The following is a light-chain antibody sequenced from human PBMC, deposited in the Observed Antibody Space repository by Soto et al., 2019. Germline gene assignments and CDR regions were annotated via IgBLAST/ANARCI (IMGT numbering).Light chain of an antibody. CDR2: AAS. V-gene: IGKV3-15*01. CDR1: QTVSTN. Sequence: EIVMTQSPATLSVSAGERATLSCRASQTVSTNLAWYQQKPGQAPRLLIYAASTRAPGIPARFSGSGSGTEFTLTISSLQSEDFAVYYCQQYNDWPPFTIGPGTKVDIK. CDR3: QQYNDWPPFT. J-gene: IGKJ3*01.